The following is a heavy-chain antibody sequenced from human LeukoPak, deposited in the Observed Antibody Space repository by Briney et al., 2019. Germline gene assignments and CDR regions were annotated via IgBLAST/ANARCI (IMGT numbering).Heavy chain of an antibody. V-gene: IGHV1-69*04. CDR2: IIPILGIA. Sequence: SVKVSCKASGGTFSSYTISWVRQAPGQGLEWMGRIIPILGIANYAQKFQGRVTITADKSTSTAYMELSSLRSEDTAVYYCARDGYNLAFDYWGQGTLVIVSS. D-gene: IGHD5-24*01. CDR1: GGTFSSYT. CDR3: ARDGYNLAFDY. J-gene: IGHJ4*02.